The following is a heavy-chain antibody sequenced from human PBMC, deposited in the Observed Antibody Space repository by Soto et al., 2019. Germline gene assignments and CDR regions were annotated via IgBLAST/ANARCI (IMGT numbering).Heavy chain of an antibody. V-gene: IGHV1-2*04. J-gene: IGHJ4*02. CDR2: INPNSGGT. CDR1: GYTFTGYY. CDR3: ARDLGYCSGGSCFPGYYFDY. D-gene: IGHD2-15*01. Sequence: ASVKVSCKASGYTFTGYYMHWVRQAPGQGLEWMGWINPNSGGTNYAQKFQGWVTMTRDTSISTAYMELSRLRSDDTAVYYCARDLGYCSGGSCFPGYYFDYWGQGTLVTVSS.